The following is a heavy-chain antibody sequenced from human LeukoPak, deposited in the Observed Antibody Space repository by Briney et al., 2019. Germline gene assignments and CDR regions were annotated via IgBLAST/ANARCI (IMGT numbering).Heavy chain of an antibody. CDR2: IYENGGTT. D-gene: IGHD6-19*01. Sequence: GSLRLSCVGSGFTFRSHAMSWVRQAPEKGLEFVSGIYENGGTTYYADSVKGRFSISGDNSKNTLYLQMDSLRGEDTAVYYCAKDPSLASGWYRVLYYGMDVWGQGTTVTVSS. CDR3: AKDPSLASGWYRVLYYGMDV. V-gene: IGHV3-23*01. J-gene: IGHJ6*02. CDR1: GFTFRSHA.